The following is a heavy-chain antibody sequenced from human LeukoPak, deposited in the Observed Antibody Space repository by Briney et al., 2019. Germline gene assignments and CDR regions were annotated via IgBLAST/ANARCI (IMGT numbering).Heavy chain of an antibody. CDR2: IYYSGST. J-gene: IGHJ6*02. V-gene: IGHV4-39*07. CDR3: ARDWASPYYYGMDV. Sequence: SETLSLTCTVSGGSISSSSYYCGWIRQPPGKGLEWIGSIYYSGSTYYNPSLKSRVTISVDTSKNQFSLKLSSVTAADTAVYYCARDWASPYYYGMDVWGQGTTVTVSS. CDR1: GGSISSSSYY. D-gene: IGHD7-27*01.